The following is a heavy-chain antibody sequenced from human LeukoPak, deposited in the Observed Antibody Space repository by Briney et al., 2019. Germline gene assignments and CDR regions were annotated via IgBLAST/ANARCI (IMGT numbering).Heavy chain of an antibody. D-gene: IGHD6-19*01. Sequence: PGGSLRLSCAASGFTFSSYSMNWVRQAPGKGLEWVSSISSSSSYIYHADSVKGRFTISRDNAKNSLYLQMNSLRAEDTAVYYCARASRASQWLVRGDYWGQGTLVTVSS. J-gene: IGHJ4*02. CDR1: GFTFSSYS. V-gene: IGHV3-21*01. CDR3: ARASRASQWLVRGDY. CDR2: ISSSSSYI.